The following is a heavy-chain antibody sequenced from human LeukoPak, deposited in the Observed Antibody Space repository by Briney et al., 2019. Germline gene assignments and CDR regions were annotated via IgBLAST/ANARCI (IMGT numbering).Heavy chain of an antibody. V-gene: IGHV3-21*01. D-gene: IGHD4-17*01. CDR3: ARDRMDYEADY. CDR2: ISSSSSYI. CDR1: GFTFSSYS. J-gene: IGHJ4*02. Sequence: GGSLRLSCAASGFTFSSYSMNWVRQAPGKGLEWVSSISSSSSYIHYADSVKGRFTISRDNARNSLYLQMNSLRAEDTAVYYCARDRMDYEADYWGQGTLVTVSS.